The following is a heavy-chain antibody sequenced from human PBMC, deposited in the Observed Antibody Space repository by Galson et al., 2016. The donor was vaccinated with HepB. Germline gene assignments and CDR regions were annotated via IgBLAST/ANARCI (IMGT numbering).Heavy chain of an antibody. CDR3: TRAGTSTRYFDN. V-gene: IGHV3-72*01. CDR1: GFIFSDYY. J-gene: IGHJ4*02. D-gene: IGHD2/OR15-2a*01. Sequence: LRLSCATSGFIFSDYYMDWVRQAPGKGLEWVARSRNKPSSYTTEYAASVEGRFTISRDESKNSLYLQMSSLKTEDTAVYYCTRAGTSTRYFDNWGQGTLVTVPS. CDR2: SRNKPSSYTT.